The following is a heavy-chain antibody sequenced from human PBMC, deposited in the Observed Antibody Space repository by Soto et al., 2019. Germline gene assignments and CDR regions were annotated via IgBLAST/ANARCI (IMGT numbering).Heavy chain of an antibody. V-gene: IGHV3-48*02. Sequence: EVQLVESGGDLVQPGGSLRLSCEGSGFTLKSFSMNWVRQAPGKGLEWVSYISSSRSTIYYADSVKGRFTISRDDDKNSLYLQMNSLRDDDTAEYYCVRGRSDSLMDVWGQGTTVTVSS. CDR1: GFTLKSFS. CDR2: ISSSRSTI. J-gene: IGHJ6*02. D-gene: IGHD2-15*01. CDR3: VRGRSDSLMDV.